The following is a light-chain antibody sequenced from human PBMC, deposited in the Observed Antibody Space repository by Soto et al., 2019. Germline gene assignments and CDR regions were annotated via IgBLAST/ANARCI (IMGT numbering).Light chain of an antibody. J-gene: IGKJ2*01. CDR1: QSVSSN. CDR2: GAS. Sequence: EIVMTQSPATLSVSPGERATLSCRASQSVSSNLAWYQQKPGQAPRLLIYGASTRATGIPARFSGSGSGTESTLTISSLQSEDFAVYYCQQYNNWPLGYTFGQGTKLEIK. V-gene: IGKV3-15*01. CDR3: QQYNNWPLGYT.